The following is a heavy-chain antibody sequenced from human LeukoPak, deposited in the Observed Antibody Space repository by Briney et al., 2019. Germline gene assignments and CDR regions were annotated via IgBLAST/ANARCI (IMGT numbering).Heavy chain of an antibody. Sequence: GGSLRLSCTASGFTFRMYAMSWVRQAPGKGLESVASIIYDGRHTYYAASVKGRFTISGDNSQNTLYLQMNSLRAEDTALYYCAKDGLSYDGSTHVYYFQSLGQGTLVTVSS. D-gene: IGHD3-22*01. CDR2: IIYDGRHT. CDR1: GFTFRMYA. V-gene: IGHV3-23*01. J-gene: IGHJ4*02. CDR3: AKDGLSYDGSTHVYYFQS.